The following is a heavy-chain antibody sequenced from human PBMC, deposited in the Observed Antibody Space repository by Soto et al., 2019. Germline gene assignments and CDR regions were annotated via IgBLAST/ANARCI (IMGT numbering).Heavy chain of an antibody. CDR3: AKDWGTAAGTGQTFDY. V-gene: IGHV3-23*01. J-gene: IGHJ4*02. CDR1: GFTFSSYA. CDR2: ISGSGGST. Sequence: GGSLRLSCAASGFTFSSYAMSWVRQAPGKGLEWVSAISGSGGSTYYADSVKGRFTISRDNSKNTLYLQMNSLRAEDTAVYYCAKDWGTAAGTGQTFDYWGQGTLVTVSS. D-gene: IGHD6-13*01.